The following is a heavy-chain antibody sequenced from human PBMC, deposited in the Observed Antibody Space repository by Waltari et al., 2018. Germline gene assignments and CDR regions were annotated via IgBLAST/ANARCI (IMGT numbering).Heavy chain of an antibody. CDR3: ASRWDLYYYYGMDV. Sequence: EVQLVESGGGLVQPGGSLRLSCAASGFTFSSYEMNWVRPAPGKGLEWVSYISSSGSTIYYADSGKGRFTISRDNAKNSLYLQMNSLRAEDTAVYYCASRWDLYYYYGMDVWGQGTTVTVSS. CDR1: GFTFSSYE. CDR2: ISSSGSTI. J-gene: IGHJ6*02. D-gene: IGHD1-26*01. V-gene: IGHV3-48*03.